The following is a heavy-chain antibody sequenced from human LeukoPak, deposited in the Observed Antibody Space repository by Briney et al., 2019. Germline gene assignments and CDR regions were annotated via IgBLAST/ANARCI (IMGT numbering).Heavy chain of an antibody. V-gene: IGHV3-21*01. Sequence: QSGGSLRLSCAASGFTVSDNYMSWVRQAPGKGLEWVSSISSSSSYIYHADSVKGRFTISRDNAKNSLYLQMNSLRAEDTSVYYCARARDIVVVPAAMEFDYWGQGTLATVSS. J-gene: IGHJ4*02. CDR2: ISSSSSYI. CDR3: ARARDIVVVPAAMEFDY. D-gene: IGHD2-2*01. CDR1: GFTVSDNY.